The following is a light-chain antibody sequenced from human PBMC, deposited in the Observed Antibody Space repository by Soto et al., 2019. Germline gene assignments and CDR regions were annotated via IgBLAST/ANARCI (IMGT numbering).Light chain of an antibody. CDR3: QQYHDWPGT. J-gene: IGKJ1*01. V-gene: IGKV3-15*01. Sequence: EIVLTQSPGTLSVSPGERATLSCRASQSVSSKLAWYQQKPGQAPRLLFYGASTGATGIPARFSGSGFETEFTLSISSLQSEDFAVYYCQQYHDWPGTFGQGDQGGYQ. CDR2: GAS. CDR1: QSVSSK.